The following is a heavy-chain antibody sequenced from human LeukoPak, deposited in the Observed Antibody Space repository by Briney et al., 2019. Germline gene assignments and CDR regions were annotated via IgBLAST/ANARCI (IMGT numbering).Heavy chain of an antibody. V-gene: IGHV4-4*02. CDR3: ARTLGVLRFLEWLPLYGMDV. CDR1: GGSISSSNW. Sequence: KPSETLSLTCAVSGGSISSSNWWSWVRQPPGKGLEWIGEIYHSGSTNYNPSLKSRVTISVDTSKNQFSLKLSSVTAADTAVYYCARTLGVLRFLEWLPLYGMDVWGQGTTVTVSS. CDR2: IYHSGST. J-gene: IGHJ6*02. D-gene: IGHD3-3*01.